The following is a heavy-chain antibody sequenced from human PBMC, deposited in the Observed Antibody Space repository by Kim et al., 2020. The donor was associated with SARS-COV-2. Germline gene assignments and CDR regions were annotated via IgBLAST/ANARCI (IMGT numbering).Heavy chain of an antibody. Sequence: LSLTCAASGFTFSSYSMNWVRQAPGKGLEWVSSISNSISYIYYADSVKGRFTISRDNAKNSLYLQMNSLRAEDTAVYYCARVGVWGIAAAGNDYWGQGTLVTVSS. J-gene: IGHJ4*02. CDR3: ARVGVWGIAAAGNDY. CDR2: ISNSISYI. D-gene: IGHD6-13*01. CDR1: GFTFSSYS. V-gene: IGHV3-21*01.